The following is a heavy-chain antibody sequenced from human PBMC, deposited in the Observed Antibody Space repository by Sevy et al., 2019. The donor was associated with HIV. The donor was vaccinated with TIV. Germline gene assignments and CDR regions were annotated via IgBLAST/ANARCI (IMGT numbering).Heavy chain of an antibody. J-gene: IGHJ4*02. Sequence: SETLSLTCSVSGGSMNLYFWSWIRQPPGKGLEWIGYMYYSGSTNYNPSLKSRVTTLGDMSKNQFSLTMRSVTAADTAVYYCARESIGAIGDFDSWGQGALVTVSS. D-gene: IGHD1-26*01. CDR3: ARESIGAIGDFDS. CDR1: GGSMNLYF. CDR2: MYYSGST. V-gene: IGHV4-59*01.